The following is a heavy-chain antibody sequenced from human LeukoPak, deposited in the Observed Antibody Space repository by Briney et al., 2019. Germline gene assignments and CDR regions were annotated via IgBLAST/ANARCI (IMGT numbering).Heavy chain of an antibody. V-gene: IGHV4-39*01. J-gene: IGHJ1*01. CDR3: ARHGPTVTAIRQH. CDR2: IYYSGST. Sequence: PSETLSLTCTVSGGSISSSSYYWGWIRQPPGKGLEWIGSIYYSGSTYYNPSLKSRVTISVDTSKNQFSLKLSSVTAADTAVYYCARHGPTVTAIRQHWGQGTLVTVSS. D-gene: IGHD2-21*02. CDR1: GGSISSSSYY.